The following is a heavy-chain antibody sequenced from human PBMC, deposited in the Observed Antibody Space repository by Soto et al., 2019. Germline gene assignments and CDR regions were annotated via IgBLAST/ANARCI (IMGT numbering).Heavy chain of an antibody. J-gene: IGHJ4*02. CDR2: LYHSGRT. CDR3: ARQTIAARPGPY. D-gene: IGHD6-6*01. CDR1: GASISSSDYY. V-gene: IGHV4-39*01. Sequence: SETLSLTCTVSGASISSSDYYWVWIRQPPGKGLEWLGSLYHSGRTYYNLSLKSRVTISVDTSKNQFSLKLTSVTAADTAIYYCARQTIAARPGPYWGQGALVTVSS.